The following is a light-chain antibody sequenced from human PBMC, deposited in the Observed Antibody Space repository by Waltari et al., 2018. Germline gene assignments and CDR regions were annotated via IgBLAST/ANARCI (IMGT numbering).Light chain of an antibody. J-gene: IGLJ3*02. CDR3: AAWDDSLIGRV. CDR2: ANY. CDR1: SSNIGTTT. Sequence: QSVLTQPPSTSGTPGQTVTISCSGSSSNIGTTTVTWYQQFPGTAPKVLVFANYHRPPGVPNRFSASKSGTSASLVISGLQSEDEGDYFCAAWDDSLIGRVFGGGTTLTVL. V-gene: IGLV1-44*01.